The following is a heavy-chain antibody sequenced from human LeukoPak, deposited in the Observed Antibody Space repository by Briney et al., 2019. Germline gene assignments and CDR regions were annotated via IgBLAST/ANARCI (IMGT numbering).Heavy chain of an antibody. Sequence: SETLSLTCTVSGGSVSSDYWIWIRQPPGKGLEWIGDISYSGSTNYNPSLKSRVTMSVDTSKNQFSLDLRSVTTADTAVYYCARIRRASGGWYADDSWGQGTLVTVSS. D-gene: IGHD6-19*01. CDR1: GGSVSSDY. V-gene: IGHV4-59*02. CDR2: ISYSGST. J-gene: IGHJ4*02. CDR3: ARIRRASGGWYADDS.